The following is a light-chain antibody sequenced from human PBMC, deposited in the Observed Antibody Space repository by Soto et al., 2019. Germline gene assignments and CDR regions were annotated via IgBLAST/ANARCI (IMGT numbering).Light chain of an antibody. V-gene: IGKV1-5*01. CDR1: QSISSW. Sequence: DIQMTQSPSTLSASVGDRVTITCRASQSISSWVAWYQHKPGKAPKLLIYDASSLESGVPSRFSGSGSGTEFTLTISSLQPDDFATYYCQQYNSYSWTFGQGTKVDI. CDR2: DAS. J-gene: IGKJ1*01. CDR3: QQYNSYSWT.